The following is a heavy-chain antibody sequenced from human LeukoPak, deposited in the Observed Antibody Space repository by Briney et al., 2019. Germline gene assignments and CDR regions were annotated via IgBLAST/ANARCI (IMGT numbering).Heavy chain of an antibody. J-gene: IGHJ1*01. D-gene: IGHD6-13*01. V-gene: IGHV4-59*01. CDR3: ARDRSSTWSGDGFQH. CDR2: IYYNGIT. CDR1: GGSISSYY. Sequence: PSETLSLTCTVSGGSISSYYWSWIRQPPGKGLEWIGYIYYNGITNYNPSLNSRVTISVDTSKNQFSLKLSSVTAADTAVYYCARDRSSTWSGDGFQHWGQGTLVTVSS.